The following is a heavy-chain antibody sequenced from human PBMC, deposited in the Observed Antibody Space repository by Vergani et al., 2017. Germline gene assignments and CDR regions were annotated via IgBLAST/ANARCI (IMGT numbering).Heavy chain of an antibody. Sequence: QVQLVESGGGVFQPGGSPRLSCAASGFSFSTYGMHWVRQAPGRGLEWVAFLRYDGSNEYYGDAVKGRFIISRDNSKNMLSLEMHSLRPEDTAVYYCANSYCSSLSCYAFYGMEVWGQGTTVTVSS. CDR1: GFSFSTYG. V-gene: IGHV3-30*02. D-gene: IGHD2-2*01. CDR2: LRYDGSNE. CDR3: ANSYCSSLSCYAFYGMEV. J-gene: IGHJ6*02.